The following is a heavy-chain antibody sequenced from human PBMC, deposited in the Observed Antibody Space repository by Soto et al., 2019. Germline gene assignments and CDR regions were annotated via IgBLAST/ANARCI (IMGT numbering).Heavy chain of an antibody. CDR2: ISYDGSNK. V-gene: IGHV3-30*18. Sequence: QVQLVESGGGVVQPGRSLRLSCAASGFTFSSYGMHWVRQAPGKGLEWVAVISYDGSNKYYADSVKGRFTISRDNSKNTLYLQMNSLRAEDTAVYYCAKEWSYYYYAYYLDVWGKGTTVTVSS. CDR1: GFTFSSYG. CDR3: AKEWSYYYYAYYLDV. D-gene: IGHD2-15*01. J-gene: IGHJ6*03.